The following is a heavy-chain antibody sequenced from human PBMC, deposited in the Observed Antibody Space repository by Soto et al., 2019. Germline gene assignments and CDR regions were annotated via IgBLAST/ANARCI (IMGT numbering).Heavy chain of an antibody. J-gene: IGHJ4*02. D-gene: IGHD3-9*01. CDR1: GGSISSGGYS. CDR2: IYHSGST. CDR3: ARGGTYYDILTGYYTPYYFDY. V-gene: IGHV4-30-2*01. Sequence: SETLSLTCAVSGGSISSGGYSWSWIRQPPGKGLEWIGYIYHSGSTYYNPSLKSRVTISVDRSKNQFSLKLSSVTAADTAVYYCARGGTYYDILTGYYTPYYFDYWGQGTLVTAPQ.